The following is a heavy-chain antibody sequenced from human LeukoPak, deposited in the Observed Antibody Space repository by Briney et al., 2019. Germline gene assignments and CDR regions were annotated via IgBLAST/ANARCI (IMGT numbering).Heavy chain of an antibody. CDR3: ARGDRLRRLAFDI. J-gene: IGHJ3*02. Sequence: PSETLSLTCTVFGGSISSYYWSWIRQPPGKGLEWIGYIYYSGSTNYNPSLKSRVTISVDTSKNQFSLKLSSVTAADTAVYYCARGDRLRRLAFDIWGQGTMVTVSS. CDR2: IYYSGST. V-gene: IGHV4-59*01. D-gene: IGHD4-17*01. CDR1: GGSISSYY.